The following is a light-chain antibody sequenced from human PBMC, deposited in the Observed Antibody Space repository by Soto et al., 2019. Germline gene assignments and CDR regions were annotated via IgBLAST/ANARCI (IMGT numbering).Light chain of an antibody. V-gene: IGKV4-1*01. CDR3: QHCYSSPYT. J-gene: IGKJ2*01. CDR2: WAS. CDR1: QSVLYSSNNKNC. Sequence: DIVMTQSPDSLGVSLGERVTINCKSSQSVLYSSNNKNCLVGYQQKPGQPPKELIYWASTRESGVPDRFSGSGSGTDFTLTISSLQAEDVAVYYCQHCYSSPYTFGQGTKLEIK.